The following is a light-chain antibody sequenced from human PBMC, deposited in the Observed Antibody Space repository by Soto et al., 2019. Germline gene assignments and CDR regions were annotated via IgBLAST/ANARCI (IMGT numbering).Light chain of an antibody. CDR1: KLGDKY. V-gene: IGLV3-1*01. CDR2: QDS. J-gene: IGLJ2*01. Sequence: SYELTQPPSVSVSPGQTASITCSGDKLGDKYACWYQQKPGQSPVLVIYQDSKRPSGIPERISGSNSGNTATLTISGTQAMDEADYYCQAWVSSTVVFGGGTKVTVL. CDR3: QAWVSSTVV.